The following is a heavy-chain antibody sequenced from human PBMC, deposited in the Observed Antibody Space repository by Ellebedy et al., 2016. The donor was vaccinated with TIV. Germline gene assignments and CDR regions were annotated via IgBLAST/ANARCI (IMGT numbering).Heavy chain of an antibody. D-gene: IGHD6-13*01. J-gene: IGHJ4*02. CDR3: ARAVGGSSSL. CDR2: INQDGSEK. Sequence: GESLKISCAASGFTLSSYWMSWVRQAPGKGLERVANINQDGSEKYYVDSVKGRFSISRDNAKNSLYLKMNSLRAEDTAVYYCARAVGGSSSLWGQGTLVTVSS. CDR1: GFTLSSYW. V-gene: IGHV3-7*03.